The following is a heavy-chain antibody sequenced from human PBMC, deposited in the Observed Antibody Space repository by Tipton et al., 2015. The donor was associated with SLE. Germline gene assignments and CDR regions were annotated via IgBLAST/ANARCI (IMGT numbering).Heavy chain of an antibody. J-gene: IGHJ4*02. V-gene: IGHV4-59*11. Sequence: TLSLTCTVSGASISSHYWSWIRQPPGKGLEWIGYISDSGNTIDNPSLKSRLTISVDTSKNQFSLKLRSVTAADTAVYYCARGGYSSGWYGDYFVYCGQGTLVTVSS. CDR2: ISDSGNT. D-gene: IGHD6-19*01. CDR3: ARGGYSSGWYGDYFVY. CDR1: GASISSHY.